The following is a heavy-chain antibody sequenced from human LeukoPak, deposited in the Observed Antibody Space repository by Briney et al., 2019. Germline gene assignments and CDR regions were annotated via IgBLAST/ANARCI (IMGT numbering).Heavy chain of an antibody. CDR2: ISPNSGGT. V-gene: IGHV1-2*02. D-gene: IGHD1-26*01. J-gene: IGHJ4*02. CDR3: VRDLNILGSYYLDY. CDR1: GYTFTGYY. Sequence: ASVKVSCKASGYTFTGYYMHWVRQAPGQGLEWMGWISPNSGGTNYAQKFQGRVTMTRDTSISTAYMELSRLRSDDTAVYYCVRDLNILGSYYLDYWGQGTLVTVSS.